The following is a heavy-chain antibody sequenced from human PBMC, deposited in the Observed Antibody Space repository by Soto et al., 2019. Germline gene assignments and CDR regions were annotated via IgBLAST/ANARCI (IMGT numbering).Heavy chain of an antibody. D-gene: IGHD3-16*01. Sequence: SETLSLTCAVYGGSFSGYYWSWIRQPPGKGLEWIGEINHSGSTNYNPSLKSRVAISVDTSKNQFSLNLISVTAADTAVYFCARQPRGPGYGERGLYFDYWGQGTLVTVSS. J-gene: IGHJ4*02. CDR3: ARQPRGPGYGERGLYFDY. V-gene: IGHV4-34*01. CDR2: INHSGST. CDR1: GGSFSGYY.